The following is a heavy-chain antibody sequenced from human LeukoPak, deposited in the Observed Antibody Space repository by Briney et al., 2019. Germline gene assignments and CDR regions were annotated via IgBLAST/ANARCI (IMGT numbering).Heavy chain of an antibody. CDR1: GFTFSSYA. V-gene: IGHV3-23*01. Sequence: GGSLRLSCAVSGFTFSSYAINWVRQAPGKGLEWISTISGSGGTTYYADSVRGRFTISRDNAKNSLFLQMNSLRVEDTAVYYCARDTSRGFDYWGQGTLVTVSS. CDR3: ARDTSRGFDY. J-gene: IGHJ4*02. CDR2: ISGSGGTT.